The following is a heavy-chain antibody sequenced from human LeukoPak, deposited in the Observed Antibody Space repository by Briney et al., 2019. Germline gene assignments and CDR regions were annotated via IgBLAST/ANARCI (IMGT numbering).Heavy chain of an antibody. Sequence: SVKVSCEAPGGTFSSYAISWVRQAPGQGLEWMGGIIPIFGTVNYAQKFQGRVTITADESTSTAYMELSSLRSEDTAVYYCARVAGGRYGSSTSCYMRGWFDPWGQGTLVTVSS. CDR1: GGTFSSYA. J-gene: IGHJ5*02. V-gene: IGHV1-69*13. D-gene: IGHD2-2*02. CDR3: ARVAGGRYGSSTSCYMRGWFDP. CDR2: IIPIFGTV.